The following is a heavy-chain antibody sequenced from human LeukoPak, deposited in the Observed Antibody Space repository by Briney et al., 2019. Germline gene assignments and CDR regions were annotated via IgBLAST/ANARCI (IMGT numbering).Heavy chain of an antibody. J-gene: IGHJ4*02. Sequence: GASVKVSCKASGYTFTSYDINWVRQATGQGLEWMGWMNPNSGNTGYAQKFQGRVTMTRDTSTSTVYMELSSLKFEDTAVYYRAYGELDYWGQGTLVTVSS. CDR2: MNPNSGNT. D-gene: IGHD4-17*01. CDR1: GYTFTSYD. V-gene: IGHV1-8*01. CDR3: AYGELDY.